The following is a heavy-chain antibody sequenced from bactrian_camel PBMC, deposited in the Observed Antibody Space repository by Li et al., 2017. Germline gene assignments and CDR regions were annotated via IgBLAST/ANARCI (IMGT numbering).Heavy chain of an antibody. J-gene: IGHJ4*01. CDR3: AAGPARVGGHPCTVAANNLKIDH. Sequence: HVQLVESGGGSVQAGGSLKLSCVVSPTSYSSRTMAWSRQAPGKEREGVASISDDGITHYADSVKDRFTVSEDNAKNTLYLQMNDLKPEDSAMYYCAAGPARVGGHPCTVAANNLKIDHWGQGTQVTVS. V-gene: IGHV3S53*01. D-gene: IGHD7*01. CDR1: PTSYSSRT. CDR2: ISDDGIT.